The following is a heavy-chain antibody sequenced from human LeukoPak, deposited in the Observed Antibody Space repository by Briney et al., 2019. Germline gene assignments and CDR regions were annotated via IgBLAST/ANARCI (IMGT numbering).Heavy chain of an antibody. CDR3: ATYDSWSGYNIAY. J-gene: IGHJ4*02. CDR1: GFTFSSSA. V-gene: IGHV3-23*01. D-gene: IGHD3-3*01. CDR2: ISNNGGYT. Sequence: QAGGSLRLSCAASGFTFSSSAMSWVRQAPGKGLEWVSAISNNGGYTYYADSVQGRFTISRDNAENSLYLQMNSLKVEDTAIYYCATYDSWSGYNIAYWGQGTLVTVSS.